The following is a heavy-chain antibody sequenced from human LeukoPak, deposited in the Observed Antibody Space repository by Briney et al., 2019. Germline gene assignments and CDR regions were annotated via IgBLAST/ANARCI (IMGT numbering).Heavy chain of an antibody. Sequence: PSETLSLTCTVSGGSISSHYWSWIRQPPGKGLEWIGYIYYSGSTNYNPSLKSRVTISVDTSKNQFSLKLSSVTAADTAVYYCATSPLAAAGTPDDYWGQGTLVTVSS. D-gene: IGHD6-13*01. V-gene: IGHV4-59*11. CDR3: ATSPLAAAGTPDDY. CDR2: IYYSGST. CDR1: GGSISSHY. J-gene: IGHJ4*02.